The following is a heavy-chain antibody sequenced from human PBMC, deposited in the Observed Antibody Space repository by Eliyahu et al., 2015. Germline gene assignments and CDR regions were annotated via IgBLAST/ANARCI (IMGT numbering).Heavy chain of an antibody. CDR2: TYWNDYE. D-gene: IGHD3-10*01. J-gene: IGHJ3*01. V-gene: IGHV2-5*01. CDR3: AYSGHLRDYDSSTNYNVDLPEX. CDR1: GFXFXIXGVS. Sequence: QITLRESGPTLVKPTQTLTLTCTFSGFXFXIXGVSVAWIRQSPGQALEWLALTYWNDYERYSPSQKSRLTITKYTSRNQVVLEMTDLDPADTATYYCAYSGHLRDYDSSTNYNVDLPEXWGQGTRITVSS.